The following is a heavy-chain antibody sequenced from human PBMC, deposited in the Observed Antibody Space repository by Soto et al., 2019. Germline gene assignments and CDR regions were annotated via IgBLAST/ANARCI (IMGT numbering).Heavy chain of an antibody. V-gene: IGHV3-23*01. CDR3: AKDLRPDGRYDLDY. J-gene: IGHJ4*02. Sequence: EVRLLESGGDLVQPGGSLRLSCAAYGFTFSTFAMNWVRQAPGKGLEWVAVIIGDATATYYADSVKGRFTISRDNSKNILFLQMSSLRVEDTAIYYCAKDLRPDGRYDLDYWGQGTLVIVSS. CDR2: IIGDATAT. CDR1: GFTFSTFA. D-gene: IGHD3-3*01.